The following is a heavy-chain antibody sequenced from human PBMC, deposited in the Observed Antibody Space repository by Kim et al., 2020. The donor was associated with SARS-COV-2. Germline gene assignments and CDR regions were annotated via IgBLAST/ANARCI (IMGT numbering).Heavy chain of an antibody. CDR2: ISSSSSYI. V-gene: IGHV3-21*01. D-gene: IGHD6-19*01. Sequence: GGSLRLSCAASGFTFSSYSMNWVRQAPGKGLEWVSSISSSSSYIYYADSVKGRFTISRDNAKNSLYLQMNSLRAEDTAVYYCARSPSRSRWRGQWLAYAFDIWGQGTMVTVSS. J-gene: IGHJ3*02. CDR3: ARSPSRSRWRGQWLAYAFDI. CDR1: GFTFSSYS.